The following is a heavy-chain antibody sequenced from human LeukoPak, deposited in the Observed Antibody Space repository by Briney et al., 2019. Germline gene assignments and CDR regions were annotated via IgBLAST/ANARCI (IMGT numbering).Heavy chain of an antibody. CDR2: IRGSGGST. CDR1: GFTFSSYA. D-gene: IGHD3-22*01. V-gene: IGHV3-23*01. J-gene: IGHJ4*02. Sequence: PGGSLRLSCAASGFTFSSYAMSWVRQAPGKGLEWVSAIRGSGGSTYYADSVKGRFTTSRDNSKNTLYLQMNSLRAEDTAVYYCAKDRTYYYDSSGPYYFDYWGQGTLVTVSS. CDR3: AKDRTYYYDSSGPYYFDY.